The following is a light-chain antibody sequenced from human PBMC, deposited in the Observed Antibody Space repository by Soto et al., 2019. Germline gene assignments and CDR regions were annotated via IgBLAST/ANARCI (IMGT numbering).Light chain of an antibody. CDR3: SSYTRSSTLV. Sequence: QSVLTQPASVSGSPGQSITISCTGTSSDVGGYNYVSWYQQHPGKAPKLMIYDVSNRPSGVSNRFSGSKSGNTASLTISGLQAEDEAYYYCSSYTRSSTLVFGTGTKLTVL. CDR2: DVS. CDR1: SSDVGGYNY. J-gene: IGLJ1*01. V-gene: IGLV2-14*01.